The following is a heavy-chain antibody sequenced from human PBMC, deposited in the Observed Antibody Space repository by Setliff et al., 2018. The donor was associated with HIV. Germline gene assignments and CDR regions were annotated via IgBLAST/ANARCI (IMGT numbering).Heavy chain of an antibody. CDR2: VDPEDVET. CDR1: GYTFTNYF. CDR3: ATVRIVGATEFDY. D-gene: IGHD1-26*01. V-gene: IGHV1-69-2*01. Sequence: ASVKVSCKASGYTFTNYFMHWVRQAPGEGLEWVGRVDPEDVETRYAMKFQGSVTISADTSTDTTYLSLTSLRSQDTAVYYCATVRIVGATEFDYWGQGTVVTVSS. J-gene: IGHJ4*02.